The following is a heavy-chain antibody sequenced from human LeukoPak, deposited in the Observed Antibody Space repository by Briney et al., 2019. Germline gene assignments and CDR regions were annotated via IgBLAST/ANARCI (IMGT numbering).Heavy chain of an antibody. J-gene: IGHJ5*02. CDR2: INPNSGGT. Sequence: ASVKVSCKASGYTFTGYYMHWVRQAPGQGLEWMGRINPNSGGTNYAQKFQGRVTMTRDTSISTAYMELSRLRSDDTAVYYCARAKNRITMVRGSLRSWFDPWGQGTLVTVSS. CDR1: GYTFTGYY. CDR3: ARAKNRITMVRGSLRSWFDP. V-gene: IGHV1-2*06. D-gene: IGHD3-10*01.